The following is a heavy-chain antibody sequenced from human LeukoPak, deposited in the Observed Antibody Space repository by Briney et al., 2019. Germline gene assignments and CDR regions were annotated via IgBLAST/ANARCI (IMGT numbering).Heavy chain of an antibody. J-gene: IGHJ6*03. CDR2: LYTNDNT. D-gene: IGHD2-21*02. Sequence: PSETLSLTYSVSGGSITSGRYYWTWIRQPAGKGLEWIGRLYTNDNTNYDPSLESRVSISVDTSKSQFYLQLTSVTAADTAVYFCARGVVTDDYYMDVWGKGITVIVSS. CDR1: GGSITSGRYY. V-gene: IGHV4-61*02. CDR3: ARGVVTDDYYMDV.